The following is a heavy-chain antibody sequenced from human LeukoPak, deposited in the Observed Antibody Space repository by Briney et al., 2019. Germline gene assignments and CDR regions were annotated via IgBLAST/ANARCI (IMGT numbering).Heavy chain of an antibody. CDR3: ARVRSTRRFDY. CDR2: ISSSSSYI. D-gene: IGHD2-2*01. J-gene: IGHJ4*02. CDR1: GFTFSNYG. Sequence: GGSLRLSCAASGFTFSNYGMHWVRQAPGKGLEWVSSISSSSSYIYYADSVKGRFTISRDNAKNSLYLQMNSLRAEDTAVYYCARVRSTRRFDYWGQGTLVTVSS. V-gene: IGHV3-21*01.